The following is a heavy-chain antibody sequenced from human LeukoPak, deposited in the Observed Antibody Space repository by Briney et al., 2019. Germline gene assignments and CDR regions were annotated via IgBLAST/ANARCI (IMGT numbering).Heavy chain of an antibody. D-gene: IGHD3-10*01. Sequence: GGSLRLSCAASGFTFSSYSMNWVRQAPGKGLEWVSSISSSSSYIYYADSVKGRFTFSRDNAKNSLYLQMNSLRAEDTAVYYCARKGITMVQGVDYWGQGTLVTVSS. CDR2: ISSSSSYI. CDR1: GFTFSSYS. V-gene: IGHV3-21*01. J-gene: IGHJ4*02. CDR3: ARKGITMVQGVDY.